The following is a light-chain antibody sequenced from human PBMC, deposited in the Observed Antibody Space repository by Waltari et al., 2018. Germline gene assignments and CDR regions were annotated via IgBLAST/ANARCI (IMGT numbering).Light chain of an antibody. CDR3: SSYAGSSKGV. CDR1: SSEVGNYTR. Sequence: QSALPPPASVSGSPGQSIPISCPGTSSEVGNYTRLPWYQQHTGKAPKLIIYAVSKRPSEVSDRFSGSKSGDMASLTISGLQPEDEAEYFCSSYAGSSKGVFGGGTKVTVL. J-gene: IGLJ2*01. CDR2: AVS. V-gene: IGLV2-23*02.